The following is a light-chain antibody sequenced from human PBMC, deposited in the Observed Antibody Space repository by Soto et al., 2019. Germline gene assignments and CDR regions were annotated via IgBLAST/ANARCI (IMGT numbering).Light chain of an antibody. CDR2: DVT. CDR1: SSVVGGYNY. CDR3: CSFTTSSTYV. V-gene: IGLV2-14*01. J-gene: IGLJ1*01. Sequence: QSVLTQPASVSGSPGQSITISCTGTSSVVGGYNYVSWYQQYPGKAPKVMIYDVTNRPSGVSNRFSGSRSGNTASLTISWLQSEDEADYYCCSFTTSSTYVFGTGTKVTVL.